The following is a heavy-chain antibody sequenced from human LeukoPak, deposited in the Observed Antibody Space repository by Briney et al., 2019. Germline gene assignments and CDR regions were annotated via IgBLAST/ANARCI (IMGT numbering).Heavy chain of an antibody. Sequence: GGSLRLSCAASGFTFSSYAMRWVRQAPGKGLEWVAVISYDGSNKYYADSVKGRFTISRDNSKNTLYLQMNSLRAEDTAVYYCARGGYYDSSGPSRQANSGSLYAAFDIWGQGTMVTVSS. J-gene: IGHJ3*02. D-gene: IGHD3-22*01. CDR3: ARGGYYDSSGPSRQANSGSLYAAFDI. V-gene: IGHV3-30-3*01. CDR2: ISYDGSNK. CDR1: GFTFSSYA.